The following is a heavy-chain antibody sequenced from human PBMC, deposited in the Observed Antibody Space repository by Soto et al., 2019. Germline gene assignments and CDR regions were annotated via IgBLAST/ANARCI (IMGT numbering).Heavy chain of an antibody. J-gene: IGHJ4*02. CDR1: GFTFSSYG. CDR2: ISYDGSNK. V-gene: IGHV3-30*18. CDR3: AKDRTGIVGATGHFDY. D-gene: IGHD1-26*01. Sequence: PGGSLRLSCAASGFTFSSYGMHWVRQAPGKGLEWVAVISYDGSNKYYADSVKGRFTISRDNSKNTLYLQMNSLRAEDTAVYYCAKDRTGIVGATGHFDYWGQGTLVTVSS.